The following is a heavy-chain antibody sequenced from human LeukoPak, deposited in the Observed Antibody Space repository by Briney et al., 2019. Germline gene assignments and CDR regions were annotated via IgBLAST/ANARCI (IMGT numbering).Heavy chain of an antibody. Sequence: ASVKVSCKASGYTFTNYGISWVRQAPGQGLEWMGWISAHNGNTNYAQKLQGRVTMTTDTSTSTAYMELRSLRSDDTAVYYCARVLDIVVVPAANPWVYFDYWGQGTLVTVSS. CDR2: ISAHNGNT. V-gene: IGHV1-18*01. D-gene: IGHD2-2*03. CDR1: GYTFTNYG. CDR3: ARVLDIVVVPAANPWVYFDY. J-gene: IGHJ4*02.